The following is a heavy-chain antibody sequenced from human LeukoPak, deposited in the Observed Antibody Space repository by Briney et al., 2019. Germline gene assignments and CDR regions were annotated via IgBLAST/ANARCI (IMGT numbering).Heavy chain of an antibody. J-gene: IGHJ4*02. CDR2: IFPGDSDT. CDR3: ARRLTYDSRAYYCLDY. V-gene: IGHV5-51*01. CDR1: GYSFTSYW. D-gene: IGHD3-22*01. Sequence: GSLKISCKGSGYSFTSYWIGWVRQKPGKGLEWMGIIFPGDSDTRYSPSFQGQVTISADKSISTAYLQWSSLKASDTAMYYCARRLTYDSRAYYCLDYWGQGTLVTVSS.